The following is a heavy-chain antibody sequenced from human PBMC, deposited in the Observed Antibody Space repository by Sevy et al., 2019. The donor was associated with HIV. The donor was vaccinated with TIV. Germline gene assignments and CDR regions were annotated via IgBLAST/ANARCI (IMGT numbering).Heavy chain of an antibody. CDR3: AKDITLYGSGSRTITYGMDV. J-gene: IGHJ6*02. CDR2: ISGSGGST. V-gene: IGHV3-23*01. Sequence: GGSLRLSCAASGFTFSSYAMSWVRQAPGKGLEWVSAISGSGGSTYYADSVKGRFTISRDNSKNTLYLQMNSLRAEDTAVYYCAKDITLYGSGSRTITYGMDVWGQGTSVTVSS. CDR1: GFTFSSYA. D-gene: IGHD3-10*01.